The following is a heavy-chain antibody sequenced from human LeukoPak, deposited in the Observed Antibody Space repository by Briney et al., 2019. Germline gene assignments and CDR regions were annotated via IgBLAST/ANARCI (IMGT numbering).Heavy chain of an antibody. CDR2: IRYDGSNK. CDR1: GCIFSNYA. CDR3: AKAIHSSSSGVVDY. D-gene: IGHD6-6*01. J-gene: IGHJ4*02. V-gene: IGHV3-30*02. Sequence: GGSLRLSCAASGCIFSNYAMHWVRQAPGKGLEWVTFIRYDGSNKYYAESVKGRFTISRDNSKNTLYLQMNSLRAEDTAVYYCAKAIHSSSSGVVDYWGQGTLVTVSS.